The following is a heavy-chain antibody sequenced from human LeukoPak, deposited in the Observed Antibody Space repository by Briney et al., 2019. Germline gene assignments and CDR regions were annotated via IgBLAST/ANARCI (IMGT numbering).Heavy chain of an antibody. D-gene: IGHD6-19*01. CDR2: IIPILGIA. CDR3: ARVRSIAVAGYLFDY. J-gene: IGHJ4*02. Sequence: GASVKVSCKASGYTFTSYGISWVRQAPGQGLEWMGRIIPILGIANYAQKFQGRVTITADKSTSTAYMELSSLRSEDTAVYYCARVRSIAVAGYLFDYWGQGTLVTVSS. V-gene: IGHV1-69*04. CDR1: GYTFTSYG.